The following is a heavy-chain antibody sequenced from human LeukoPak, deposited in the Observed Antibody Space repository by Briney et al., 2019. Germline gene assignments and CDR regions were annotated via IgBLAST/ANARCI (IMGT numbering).Heavy chain of an antibody. CDR3: ARPTSVRGYDY. J-gene: IGHJ4*02. V-gene: IGHV4-34*01. CDR1: GGSFRGYY. Sequence: SETLSPTCAVYGGSFRGYYWSWIRQPPGKGLEWIGEINHSGSTKYNPSLKSRVTISVDTSKNQFSLKLSSVTAADTAVYYCARPTSVRGYDYWGQGTLVTVSS. D-gene: IGHD1-1*01. CDR2: INHSGST.